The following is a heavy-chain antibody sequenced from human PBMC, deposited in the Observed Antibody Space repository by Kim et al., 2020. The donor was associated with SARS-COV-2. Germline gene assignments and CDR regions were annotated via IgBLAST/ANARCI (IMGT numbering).Heavy chain of an antibody. CDR3: TRPFGSGNRYGMDV. V-gene: IGHV3-74*01. J-gene: IGHJ6*02. D-gene: IGHD3-10*01. Sequence: ADSVKGRFTIFRGNARNTVYLQMNSLRVEDTSVYYCTRPFGSGNRYGMDVWGQGTTVSVSS.